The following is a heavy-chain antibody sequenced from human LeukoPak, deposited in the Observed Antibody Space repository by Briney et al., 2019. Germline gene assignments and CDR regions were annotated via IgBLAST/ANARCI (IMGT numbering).Heavy chain of an antibody. CDR3: ARGDTAMEY. J-gene: IGHJ4*02. Sequence: GGSLRPSCAASGFTFSSYSMNWVRQAPGKGLEWLPYISSSSTIYYADSVKGRFTISRDNAKNSLYLQMNSLRAEDTALYYCARGDTAMEYWGQGTLVTVSS. CDR1: GFTFSSYS. V-gene: IGHV3-48*01. CDR2: ISSSSTI. D-gene: IGHD5-18*01.